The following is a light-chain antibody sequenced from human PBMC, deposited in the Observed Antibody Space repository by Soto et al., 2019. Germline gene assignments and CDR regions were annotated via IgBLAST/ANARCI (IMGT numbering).Light chain of an antibody. V-gene: IGLV2-14*01. CDR1: NSDVGGYDR. J-gene: IGLJ2*01. CDR3: QSYDISLSGVL. Sequence: QSALTQPASVSGSPGQSITISCTGTNSDVGGYDRVSWYQHHPGKAPKLLIFEVYNRPSGISDRFSGSKSGDTASLTISGLQAEDEADYYCQSYDISLSGVLFGGGTQLTVL. CDR2: EVY.